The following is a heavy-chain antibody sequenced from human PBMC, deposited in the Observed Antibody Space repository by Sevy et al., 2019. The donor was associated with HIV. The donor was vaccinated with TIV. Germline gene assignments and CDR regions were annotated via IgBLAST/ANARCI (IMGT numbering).Heavy chain of an antibody. V-gene: IGHV3-21*01. D-gene: IGHD3-3*01. J-gene: IGHJ6*02. CDR2: ISSSSSYI. Sequence: GGSLRLSCAASGFTFSSYSMNWVRQAPGKGLEWVASISSSSSYIYYADSVKGRFTISRDNAKNSLYMQMNSLRAEDMAVYYCAREGSYYDFWSGYSGYYYYGMDVWGQGTTVTVSS. CDR1: GFTFSSYS. CDR3: AREGSYYDFWSGYSGYYYYGMDV.